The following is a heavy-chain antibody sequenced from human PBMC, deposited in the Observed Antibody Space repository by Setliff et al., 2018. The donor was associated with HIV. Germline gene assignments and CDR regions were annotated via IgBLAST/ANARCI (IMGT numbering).Heavy chain of an antibody. CDR1: GGSIRSGSYY. CDR2: MYTNGNT. J-gene: IGHJ1*01. D-gene: IGHD3-22*01. V-gene: IGHV4-61*02. CDR3: ARGYLGVGSKDLNV. Sequence: SETLSLTCTVSGGSIRSGSYYWSWIRQPAGKGLEWIGCMYTNGNTNYNPSLKSQVTIAVDTSNNQFSLKLTSVTAADTAVYYCARGYLGVGSKDLNVWGQGTLVTVSS.